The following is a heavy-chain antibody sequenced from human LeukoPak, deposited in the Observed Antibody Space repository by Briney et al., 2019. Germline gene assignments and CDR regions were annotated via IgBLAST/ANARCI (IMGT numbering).Heavy chain of an antibody. J-gene: IGHJ4*02. CDR2: ISGSGGNT. D-gene: IGHD6-19*01. CDR3: AKGHSSGYYYFDY. Sequence: GGSLGPSCQAPGPTFRNYAISWFRQAQGKGREWASGISGSGGNTYYADSVKGRFTISRDNSKNTLYLQMNSLRAEDTAVYYCAKGHSSGYYYFDYWGQGTLVTVSS. CDR1: GPTFRNYA. V-gene: IGHV3-23*01.